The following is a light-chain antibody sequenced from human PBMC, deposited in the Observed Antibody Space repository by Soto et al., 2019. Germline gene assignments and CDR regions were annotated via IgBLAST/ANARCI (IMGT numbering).Light chain of an antibody. CDR3: SSYEGRNRV. Sequence: SVLTQPPSASGSPGQSVTISCTGTSSDVGGYNYVSWYQQHPGKAPKLMIYEVSKRPSGVPDRFSGSKSGNTASLTVSGLQAEDEADYYCSSYEGRNRVFGHGTKVTV. J-gene: IGLJ1*01. CDR1: SSDVGGYNY. V-gene: IGLV2-8*01. CDR2: EVS.